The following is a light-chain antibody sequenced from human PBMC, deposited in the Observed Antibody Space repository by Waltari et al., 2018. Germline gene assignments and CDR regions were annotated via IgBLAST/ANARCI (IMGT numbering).Light chain of an antibody. J-gene: IGKJ1*01. V-gene: IGKV3-15*01. CDR1: QSICSN. Sequence: EIVMTQSPATLSVSPGERATLSCRASQSICSNLAWYQQKPGQAPRLLIFGASTRATGFPARFSGSGSGTEFTLTISSLQSEDFAVYYCQQYNKWPTFGQGTKVEIK. CDR3: QQYNKWPT. CDR2: GAS.